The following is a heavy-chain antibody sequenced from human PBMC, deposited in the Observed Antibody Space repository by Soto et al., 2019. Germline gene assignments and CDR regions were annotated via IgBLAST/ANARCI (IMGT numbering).Heavy chain of an antibody. J-gene: IGHJ4*02. Sequence: GGSLRLSCAASGFTFSLYSTIWVRQAPGKGLEWVASITSSSTTNYIYYGDSMKGRFTISRDNAKNSLYLEMNSLRAEDTAVYYCARESEDLTSNFDYWGQGTLVTVS. V-gene: IGHV3-21*06. CDR1: GFTFSLYS. CDR2: ITSSSTTNYI. CDR3: ARESEDLTSNFDY.